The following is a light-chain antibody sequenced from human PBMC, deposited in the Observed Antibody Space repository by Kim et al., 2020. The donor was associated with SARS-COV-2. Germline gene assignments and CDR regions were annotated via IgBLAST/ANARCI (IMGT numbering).Light chain of an antibody. J-gene: IGKJ1*01. V-gene: IGKV2-28*01. CDR2: LGS. CDR3: MQALQTPWT. CDR1: QSLLHSNGYNY. Sequence: DIVMTQSPLSLPVTSGEPASISCRSSQSLLHSNGYNYLDWYLQKPGQSPQLLIYLGSNRASGVPDRFSGSGSGTDFTLKISRVEAEDVGVYYCMQALQTPWTFGQGTKVDIK.